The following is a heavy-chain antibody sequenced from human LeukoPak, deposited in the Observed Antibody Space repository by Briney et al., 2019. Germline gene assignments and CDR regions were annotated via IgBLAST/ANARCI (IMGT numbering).Heavy chain of an antibody. Sequence: SETLSLTCTVSGGSISSDYWNWIRQPPGKGLEWIGYIYYSGSTNYNPSLKSRVTISVDTSKNQFSLKLSSVTAADTAVYYCALMYSSSWYWFDPWGQGTLVTVSS. J-gene: IGHJ5*02. V-gene: IGHV4-59*08. D-gene: IGHD6-13*01. CDR1: GGSISSDY. CDR2: IYYSGST. CDR3: ALMYSSSWYWFDP.